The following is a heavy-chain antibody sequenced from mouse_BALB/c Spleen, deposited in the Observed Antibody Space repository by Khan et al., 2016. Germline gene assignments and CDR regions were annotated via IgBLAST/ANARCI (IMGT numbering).Heavy chain of an antibody. CDR1: VYTFTEYI. D-gene: IGHD2-4*01. CDR2: FYPGSGSI. V-gene: IGHV1-62-2*01. CDR3: ARHEGRTMITTVYFDY. J-gene: IGHJ2*01. Sequence: QVQLKQSGAELVKPGASVKLSCKASVYTFTEYIIHWVKQRSGQGLEWIGWFYPGSGSIKYNENFKDKATLTADKSSSTVYMELSRLTSEDSAVYFCARHEGRTMITTVYFDYWGQGTTLTVSS.